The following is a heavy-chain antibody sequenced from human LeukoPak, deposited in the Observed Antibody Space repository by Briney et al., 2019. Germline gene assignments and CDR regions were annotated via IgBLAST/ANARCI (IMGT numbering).Heavy chain of an antibody. CDR3: ARLGILHGYNYYFDY. CDR2: IYYSGST. Sequence: PSQTLSLTCTVSGGSISSGGYYWSWIRQHPGKGLEWIGYIYYSGSTYYNPSLKSRVTISVDTSKNQFSLKLSSVTAADTAVYYCARLGILHGYNYYFDYWGQGTLVTVSS. J-gene: IGHJ4*02. V-gene: IGHV4-31*03. D-gene: IGHD5-24*01. CDR1: GGSISSGGYY.